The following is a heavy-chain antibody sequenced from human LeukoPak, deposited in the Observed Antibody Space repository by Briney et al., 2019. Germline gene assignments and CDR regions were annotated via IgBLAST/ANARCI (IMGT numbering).Heavy chain of an antibody. CDR1: RLIFRNDA. CDR3: AKWGDYDILTGYYVSDF. D-gene: IGHD3-9*01. V-gene: IGHV3-23*01. Sequence: PGGSLRLSCAASRLIFRNDATSSVRGAPRKGLGWVSGITGSGDTTYYADSVKGRFTISRDNSKNTLYVEMNTLRAEDTAVYYCAKWGDYDILTGYYVSDFWGQGTLVTVSS. J-gene: IGHJ4*02. CDR2: ITGSGDTT.